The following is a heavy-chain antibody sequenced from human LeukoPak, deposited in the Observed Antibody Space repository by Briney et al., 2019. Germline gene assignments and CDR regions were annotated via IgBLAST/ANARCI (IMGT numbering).Heavy chain of an antibody. CDR1: GFTFNSYD. V-gene: IGHV3-30*18. CDR2: ISHDGSNK. CDR3: AKDGLRRFFDY. J-gene: IGHJ4*02. D-gene: IGHD5-12*01. Sequence: PGRSLRLSCAASGFTFNSYDMHWVRQAPGKGLEWVAVISHDGSNKYYVDSVKGRFTISRDNSKNTLYLQMNSLRAEDTAVYYCAKDGLRRFFDYWGQGTLVTVSS.